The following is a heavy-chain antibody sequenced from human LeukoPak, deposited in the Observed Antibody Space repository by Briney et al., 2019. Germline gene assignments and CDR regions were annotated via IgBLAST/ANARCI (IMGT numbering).Heavy chain of an antibody. Sequence: PGGSLRLSCAASGFTFDGYAMHWVRQAPGKGLEWVSGISWNSGSIGYADSVKGRFTISRDNAKNSLYLQMNSLRAEDTALYYCAKGEEAAATNWGQGTLVTVSS. J-gene: IGHJ4*02. V-gene: IGHV3-9*01. CDR3: AKGEEAAATN. CDR2: ISWNSGSI. CDR1: GFTFDGYA. D-gene: IGHD6-13*01.